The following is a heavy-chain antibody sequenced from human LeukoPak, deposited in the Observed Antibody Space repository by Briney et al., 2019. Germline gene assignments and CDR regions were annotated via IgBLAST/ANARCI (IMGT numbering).Heavy chain of an antibody. Sequence: ASVKVSCKASGGTFSSNAISWVRQAPGQGLEWMGRIIPIFGTANYAQKFQGRVTITTDESTSTAYMELSSLRSEDTAVYYCAARDGYNDRADYWGQGTLVTVSS. J-gene: IGHJ4*02. CDR3: AARDGYNDRADY. D-gene: IGHD5-24*01. V-gene: IGHV1-69*05. CDR1: GGTFSSNA. CDR2: IIPIFGTA.